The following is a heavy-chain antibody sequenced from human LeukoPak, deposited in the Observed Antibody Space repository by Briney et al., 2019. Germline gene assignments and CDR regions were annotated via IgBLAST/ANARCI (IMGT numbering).Heavy chain of an antibody. CDR3: ARSAYYDSSRDDAFDI. V-gene: IGHV3-7*01. CDR1: GFTFSSYW. J-gene: IGHJ3*02. Sequence: GGSLRLSCAASGFTFSSYWMSWVRQAPGKGLEWVANIKQDGSEKYYVDSVKGRFTISRDNAKNSLYLQMNSLRAEDTAVYYCARSAYYDSSRDDAFDIWGQGTMVTVSS. CDR2: IKQDGSEK. D-gene: IGHD3-22*01.